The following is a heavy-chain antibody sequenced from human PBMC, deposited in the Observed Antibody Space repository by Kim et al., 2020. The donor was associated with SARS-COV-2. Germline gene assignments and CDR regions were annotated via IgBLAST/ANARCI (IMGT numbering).Heavy chain of an antibody. J-gene: IGHJ5*02. CDR3: ARRALTRITIFGVITRGWFDP. Sequence: SETLSLTCTVSGGSISSSSYYWGWIRQPPGKGLEWIGSIYYSGSTYYNPSLKSRLTISVDTYKNQFSLKLSSVTAADTAVYYCARRALTRITIFGVITRGWFDPWGQGTLVSVSS. D-gene: IGHD3-3*01. V-gene: IGHV4-39*01. CDR1: GGSISSSSYY. CDR2: IYYSGST.